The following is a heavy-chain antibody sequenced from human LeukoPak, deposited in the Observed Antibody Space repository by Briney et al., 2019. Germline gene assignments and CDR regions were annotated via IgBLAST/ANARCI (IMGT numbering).Heavy chain of an antibody. CDR3: ARDFCSAGSCYPDN. Sequence: HPGGSLRLSCAASGFTFSSYEMNWLRQAPGKGLEWVAYISRSSNTIYYADSVKGRFTISRDNAKNSLYLQMTSLRVEDTAVYYCARDFCSAGSCYPDNWGQGTLVTVSS. D-gene: IGHD2-15*01. V-gene: IGHV3-48*03. CDR2: ISRSSNTI. CDR1: GFTFSSYE. J-gene: IGHJ4*02.